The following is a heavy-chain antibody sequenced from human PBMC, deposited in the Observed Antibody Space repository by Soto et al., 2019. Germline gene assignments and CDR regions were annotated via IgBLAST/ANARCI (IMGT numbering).Heavy chain of an antibody. J-gene: IGHJ6*02. CDR1: GGTFSKDA. CDR3: TRVLGYTFEPGKTRYYAMDV. CDR2: LIPVFGSP. D-gene: IGHD5-18*01. Sequence: QVQLVQSGAEVKKPGSSVTVSCQTSGGTFSKDAINWVRQAPGQGLEWMGLLIPVFGSPIYAQKFQGRIRITADESTRTAFMDLSSLSSEDTAVYYCTRVLGYTFEPGKTRYYAMDVWGQGTTVSVSS. V-gene: IGHV1-69*01.